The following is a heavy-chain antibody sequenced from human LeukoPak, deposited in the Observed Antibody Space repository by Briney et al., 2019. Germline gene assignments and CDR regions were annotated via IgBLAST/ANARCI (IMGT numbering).Heavy chain of an antibody. Sequence: ASVKVSCKASGYTFTSYGISWVRQAPGQGLEWMGWISAYNGNTNYAQKLQGRVTMTTDTSTSTAYMELRSLRSDDTAVYYCARDRRRDSSGWRPDYRYFDLWGRGTLVTVSS. CDR1: GYTFTSYG. V-gene: IGHV1-18*04. J-gene: IGHJ2*01. CDR3: ARDRRRDSSGWRPDYRYFDL. D-gene: IGHD6-19*01. CDR2: ISAYNGNT.